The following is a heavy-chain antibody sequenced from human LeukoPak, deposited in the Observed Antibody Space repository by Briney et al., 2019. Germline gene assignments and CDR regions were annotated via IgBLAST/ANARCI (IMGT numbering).Heavy chain of an antibody. V-gene: IGHV1-2*02. J-gene: IGHJ6*03. CDR3: ARPSSSSPQGYYYYMDV. Sequence: ASVKVSCKASGYTFTGYYPHWVRQAPGQGLEWMGWINPNSGGTNYAQKYQGRVTMTRDTSISTAYMELSRLRSDNTAVYYCARPSSSSPQGYYYYMDVWGKGTTVTVSS. D-gene: IGHD6-6*01. CDR2: INPNSGGT. CDR1: GYTFTGYY.